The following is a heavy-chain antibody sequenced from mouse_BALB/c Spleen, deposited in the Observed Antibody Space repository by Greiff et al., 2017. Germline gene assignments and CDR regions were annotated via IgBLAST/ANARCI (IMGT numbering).Heavy chain of an antibody. CDR2: IWAGGST. D-gene: IGHD1-1*01. CDR1: GFSLTSYG. Sequence: VKLMESGPGLVAPSQSLSITCTVSGFSLTSYGVHWVRQPPGKGLEWLGVIWAGGSTNYNSALMSRLSISKDNSKSQVFLKMNSLQTDDTAMYYCARAITTVVATDAMDYWGQGTSVTVSS. CDR3: ARAITTVVATDAMDY. V-gene: IGHV2-9*02. J-gene: IGHJ4*01.